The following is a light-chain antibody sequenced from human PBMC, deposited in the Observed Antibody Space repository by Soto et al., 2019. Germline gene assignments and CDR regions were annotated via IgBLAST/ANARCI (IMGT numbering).Light chain of an antibody. Sequence: VLTQSPGTLSLSPGERATLSCRASQSVSSSYLAWYQQRPGQAPRLLIYGSSTRATGIPDRFSGSASGAGFTLTISRLEPEDFAMYYCQQYGDSPPRYTFGQGTKLEIK. CDR1: QSVSSSY. CDR3: QQYGDSPPRYT. CDR2: GSS. J-gene: IGKJ2*01. V-gene: IGKV3-20*01.